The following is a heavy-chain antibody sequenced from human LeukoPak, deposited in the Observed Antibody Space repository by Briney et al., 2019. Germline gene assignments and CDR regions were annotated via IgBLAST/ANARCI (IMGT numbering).Heavy chain of an antibody. Sequence: ASVKVSCKASGYTFTSYYMHWVRQAPGQGLEWMGIINPSGGSTNYAQKFQGRVTMTRDMSTSTVYMELSSLRSEDTAEYYCARDVVSITMGQGVGTSYYFDYWGQGTLVTVSS. D-gene: IGHD2-2*01. J-gene: IGHJ4*02. CDR1: GYTFTSYY. V-gene: IGHV1-46*01. CDR3: ARDVVSITMGQGVGTSYYFDY. CDR2: INPSGGST.